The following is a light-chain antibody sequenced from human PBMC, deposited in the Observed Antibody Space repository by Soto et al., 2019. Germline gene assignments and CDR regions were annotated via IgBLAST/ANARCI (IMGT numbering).Light chain of an antibody. Sequence: ALTQPPSASGSPGQSVTISCTGTSSDVGGYNYVSWYQQHPGKAPKLMIYEVSKRPSGVPDRFSGSKSGNTASLTVSGLQAEDEADYYCSSYAGNNVVFGGGTQLTVL. V-gene: IGLV2-8*01. J-gene: IGLJ2*01. CDR1: SSDVGGYNY. CDR3: SSYAGNNVV. CDR2: EVS.